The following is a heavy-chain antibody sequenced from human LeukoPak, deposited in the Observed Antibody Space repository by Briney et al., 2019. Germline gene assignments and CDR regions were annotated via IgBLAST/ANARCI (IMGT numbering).Heavy chain of an antibody. V-gene: IGHV4-34*01. CDR1: IDSFTNYY. D-gene: IGHD6-13*01. J-gene: IGHJ4*02. CDR2: VNDSGGT. Sequence: SETLSLTCAVYIDSFTNYYWNWIRQTPGKGLEWIGEVNDSGGTNINPSLRSRVILSVDTSKNQFSLKLSSVTAADTAVYYCARAYSPPQWSPFDYWGQGTLVTVSS. CDR3: ARAYSPPQWSPFDY.